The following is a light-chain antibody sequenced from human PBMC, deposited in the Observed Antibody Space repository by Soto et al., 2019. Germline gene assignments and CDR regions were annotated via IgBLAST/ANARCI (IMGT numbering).Light chain of an antibody. J-gene: IGKJ5*01. CDR1: QGISSF. CDR2: GAS. Sequence: DLQLTQSPSFLSASVGDRVTITCRASQGISSFLAWYQQKPGKAPNLLISGASTLQCGVPSRFSGSGSGTDFTLTISSLQPEDFATYYCQQLDSYPITFGQGTRLEIK. V-gene: IGKV1-9*01. CDR3: QQLDSYPIT.